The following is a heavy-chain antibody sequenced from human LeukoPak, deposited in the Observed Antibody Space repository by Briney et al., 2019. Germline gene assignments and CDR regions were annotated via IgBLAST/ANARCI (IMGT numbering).Heavy chain of an antibody. CDR2: ISAYNGDT. J-gene: IGHJ4*02. D-gene: IGHD4-23*01. CDR1: GYTFTSYG. CDR3: ARQLRWDQYYFDY. V-gene: IGHV1-18*01. Sequence: GASVKVSCKASGYTFTSYGFSWVRQAPGQGLEWMGWISAYNGDTKYALNPQGRVTMTTDTSTSTAYMELRSLRSDDTAVYYCARQLRWDQYYFDYWGQGTLVTVSS.